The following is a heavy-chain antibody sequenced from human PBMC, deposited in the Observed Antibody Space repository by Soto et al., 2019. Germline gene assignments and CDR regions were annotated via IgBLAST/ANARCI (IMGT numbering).Heavy chain of an antibody. D-gene: IGHD6-19*01. CDR3: ARDRISSGWRGAPGGYYYYGMDV. J-gene: IGHJ6*02. Sequence: GASVKVSCKASGYTFTSYAMHWVRQAPGQRLEWMGWINAGNGNTKYSQKFQGRVTITRDTSAGTAYMELSSLRSEDTAVYYCARDRISSGWRGAPGGYYYYGMDVWGQGTTVTVSS. CDR2: INAGNGNT. CDR1: GYTFTSYA. V-gene: IGHV1-3*01.